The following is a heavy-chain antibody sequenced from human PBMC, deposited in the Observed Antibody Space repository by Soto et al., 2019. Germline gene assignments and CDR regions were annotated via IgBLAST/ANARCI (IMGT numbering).Heavy chain of an antibody. CDR1: GGSISSGDYY. V-gene: IGHV4-30-4*01. D-gene: IGHD3-16*02. J-gene: IGHJ3*02. CDR2: IYYSGST. CDR3: ASEATFVGVIAYDAFDI. Sequence: PSETLSLTCTVSGGSISSGDYYWSWIRQPPGKGLEWIGYIYYSGSTYYNPSLKSRVTISVDTSKNQFSLKLSSVTAVDTAVYYCASEATFVGVIAYDAFDIWGQGTMVTVSS.